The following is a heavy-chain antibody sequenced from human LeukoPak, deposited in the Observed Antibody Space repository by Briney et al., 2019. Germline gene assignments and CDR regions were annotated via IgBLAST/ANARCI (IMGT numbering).Heavy chain of an antibody. J-gene: IGHJ4*02. CDR1: GFIFDDYA. CDR3: AKDGAGDHVGGDY. CDR2: INWNGGAT. Sequence: GGSLRLSCAASGFIFDDYAMNWVRQAAGKGLEWVAGINWNGGATGFADSVKGRFTISRDNSKNTLYLQMNSLRAEDTAVYYCAKDGAGDHVGGDYWGQGTLVTVSS. D-gene: IGHD7-27*01. V-gene: IGHV3-20*04.